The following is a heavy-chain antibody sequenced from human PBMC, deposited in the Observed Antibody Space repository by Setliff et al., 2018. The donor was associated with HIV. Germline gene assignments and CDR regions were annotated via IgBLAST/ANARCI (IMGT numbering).Heavy chain of an antibody. CDR2: IIPFLGVR. CDR3: ARGTNYLDY. CDR1: GGSFSKYL. J-gene: IGHJ4*02. V-gene: IGHV1-69*10. Sequence: SVKVSCKTSGGSFSKYLFTWVRQAPGQGLEWMGGIIPFLGVRDYAQKFQGRVTITADESTRTGYMELRSLQSEDTAVYYCARGTNYLDYWGQGTLVTVSS.